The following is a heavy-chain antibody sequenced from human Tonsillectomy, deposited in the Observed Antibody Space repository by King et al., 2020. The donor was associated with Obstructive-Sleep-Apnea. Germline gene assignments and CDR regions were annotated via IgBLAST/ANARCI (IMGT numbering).Heavy chain of an antibody. V-gene: IGHV4-39*07. J-gene: IGHJ4*02. CDR3: AAAGGLRIAAAGTGFDY. Sequence: LQLQESGPGLVKPSETLSLTCTVSGGSISSSSYFWGWIRQPPGKGLEWIGSVYYSGSTYYNPSLKSRVTISVDTSKNQFSLKLSSVTAADTAVYYCAAAGGLRIAAAGTGFDYWGQGTLVTVSS. CDR1: GGSISSSSYF. CDR2: VYYSGST. D-gene: IGHD6-13*01.